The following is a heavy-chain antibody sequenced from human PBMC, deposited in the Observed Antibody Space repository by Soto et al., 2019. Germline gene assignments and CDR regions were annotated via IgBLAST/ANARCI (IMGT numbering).Heavy chain of an antibody. V-gene: IGHV1-18*01. CDR3: ARPRYCSSTSCYHYSMDV. CDR2: ISAYNGNT. CDR1: GYTFTSYG. J-gene: IGHJ6*02. Sequence: QVQLVQSGAEVKKPGASVKVSCKASGYTFTSYGISWVRQAPGQGLEWMGWISAYNGNTNYAQKLQGRVTMTTDTSTSTAYMELRSLRSDDTAVYYCARPRYCSSTSCYHYSMDVWGQGTTVTVSS. D-gene: IGHD2-2*01.